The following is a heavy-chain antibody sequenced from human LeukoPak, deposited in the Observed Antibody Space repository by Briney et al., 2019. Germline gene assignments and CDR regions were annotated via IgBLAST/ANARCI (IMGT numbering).Heavy chain of an antibody. CDR1: GGSISSGGYS. CDR3: ARGPRYCGGDCYSHFDY. CDR2: IYHSGST. V-gene: IGHV4-30-2*01. Sequence: PSETLSLTCAVSGGSISSGGYSWRWIRQPPGKGLEWIGYIYHSGSTYYNPSLKSRVTISVDRSKNQFSLKLSSVTAADTAVYYCARGPRYCGGDCYSHFDYWGQGTLVTVSS. J-gene: IGHJ4*02. D-gene: IGHD2-21*02.